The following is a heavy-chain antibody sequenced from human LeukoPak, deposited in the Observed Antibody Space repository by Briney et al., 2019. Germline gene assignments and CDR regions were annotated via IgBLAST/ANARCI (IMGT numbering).Heavy chain of an antibody. CDR3: AREELGYCSSISCPDYYYYYMDV. CDR2: IKQDGSEK. D-gene: IGHD2-2*01. CDR1: GFTFSTYW. V-gene: IGHV3-7*01. Sequence: PGGSLRLSCAASGFTFSTYWMGWVRQAPGKGLEWVANIKQDGSEKNYVDSVKGRFTISRDNAKKSLYLQMNRLRAEDTAVYYCAREELGYCSSISCPDYYYYYMDVWGKGTTVTVSS. J-gene: IGHJ6*03.